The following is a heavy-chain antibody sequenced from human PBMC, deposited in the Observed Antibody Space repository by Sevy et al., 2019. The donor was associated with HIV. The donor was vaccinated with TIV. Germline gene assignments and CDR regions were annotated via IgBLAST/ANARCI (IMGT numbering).Heavy chain of an antibody. J-gene: IGHJ6*02. CDR3: ARKYHDTSGYPRYSMDV. D-gene: IGHD3-22*01. Sequence: GGSLRLSCAASGFTFSTYAMYWVRQAPGKGLEYVSAISGGGGNTYYGTSVKGRFTVSRDNAKNTLYLQMGSLRAEDMAVYSCARKYHDTSGYPRYSMDVWGQGTTVTVSS. V-gene: IGHV3-64*01. CDR1: GFTFSTYA. CDR2: ISGGGGNT.